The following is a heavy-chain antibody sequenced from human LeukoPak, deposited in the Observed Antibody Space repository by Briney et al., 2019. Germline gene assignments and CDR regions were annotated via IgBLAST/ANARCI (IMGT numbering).Heavy chain of an antibody. D-gene: IGHD2-21*02. V-gene: IGHV1-18*01. CDR1: GYPLTSYG. Sequence: ASVKVSCKASGYPLTSYGIIWVRQAPGQGLEWMWRIIAYNGNTNYAQKVQGRVTMTTDTSTSTVYMELRSLRSDDTAVYYCARVLSAAYCGGDCYPDYWGQGTLVTVSS. J-gene: IGHJ4*02. CDR3: ARVLSAAYCGGDCYPDY. CDR2: IIAYNGNT.